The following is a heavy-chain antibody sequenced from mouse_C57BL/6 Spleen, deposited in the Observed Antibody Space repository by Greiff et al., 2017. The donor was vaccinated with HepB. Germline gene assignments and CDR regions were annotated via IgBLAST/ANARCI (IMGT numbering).Heavy chain of an antibody. CDR2: ISSGGSYT. CDR3: AGHYDEGYYYAMDY. V-gene: IGHV5-6*01. J-gene: IGHJ4*01. CDR1: GFTFSSYG. D-gene: IGHD2-3*01. Sequence: EVMLVESGGDLVKPGGSLKLSCAASGFTFSSYGMSWVRQTPDKRLEWVATISSGGSYTYYPDSVKGRFTISRDNAKNTLYLQMSSLKSEDTAMYYCAGHYDEGYYYAMDYWGQGTSVTVSS.